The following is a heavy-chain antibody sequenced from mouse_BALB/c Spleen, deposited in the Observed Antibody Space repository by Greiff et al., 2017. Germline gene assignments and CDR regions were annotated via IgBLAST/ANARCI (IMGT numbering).Heavy chain of an antibody. D-gene: IGHD2-4*01. CDR3: ARSTMITTNYFGY. J-gene: IGHJ2*01. V-gene: IGHV1S45*01. CDR2: INPYNDYT. CDR1: GYTFTNHH. Sequence: EVKLEESGAELVRPGASVKISCKAFGYTFTNHHINWVKQRPGQGLDWIGYINPYNDYTSYNQKFKGKATLTVDKSSSTAYMELSSLTSEDSAVYYCARSTMITTNYFGYWGQGTTLTVSS.